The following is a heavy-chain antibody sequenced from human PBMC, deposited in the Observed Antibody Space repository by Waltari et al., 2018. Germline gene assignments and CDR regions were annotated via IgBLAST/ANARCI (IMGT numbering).Heavy chain of an antibody. V-gene: IGHV1-3*01. CDR1: GYTFTSYA. CDR3: ASGRITIFGVVKTNFDY. D-gene: IGHD3-3*01. Sequence: QVQLVQSGAEVKKPGASVKVSCKASGYTFTSYAMHWVRQAPGQRLEWMGWINAGNGNTKYSQKFQGRGTITRDTSASTAYMELSSLRSEDTAVYYCASGRITIFGVVKTNFDYWGQGTLVTVSS. J-gene: IGHJ4*02. CDR2: INAGNGNT.